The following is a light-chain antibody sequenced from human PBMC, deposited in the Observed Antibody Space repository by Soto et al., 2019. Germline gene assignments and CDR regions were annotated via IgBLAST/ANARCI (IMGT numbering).Light chain of an antibody. CDR3: QQYGSSPYT. Sequence: EIVLTQSPATLSLTPGERATLSCRASQNVANYLDWYQQKPGQAPRLLIYESSNRATGIPDRFSGTGSGTDFTLTISRLEPEDFAVYYCQQYGSSPYTFGLGTRLEI. CDR2: ESS. J-gene: IGKJ5*01. CDR1: QNVANY. V-gene: IGKV3-20*01.